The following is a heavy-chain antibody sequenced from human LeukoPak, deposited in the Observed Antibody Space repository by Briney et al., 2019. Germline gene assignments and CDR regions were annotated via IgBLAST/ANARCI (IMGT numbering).Heavy chain of an antibody. CDR3: ARRGSSSWTLTFFDY. Sequence: GGSLRLSCAASGFTFSYYWMSWVRQAPGKGLEWVANIKQDGSERFYVDSVKGRFTTSRDNAKNSLFLEMNSLRAEDTAVYYCARRGSSSWTLTFFDYWGQGTLVTVSS. CDR1: GFTFSYYW. J-gene: IGHJ4*02. V-gene: IGHV3-7*01. CDR2: IKQDGSER. D-gene: IGHD6-13*01.